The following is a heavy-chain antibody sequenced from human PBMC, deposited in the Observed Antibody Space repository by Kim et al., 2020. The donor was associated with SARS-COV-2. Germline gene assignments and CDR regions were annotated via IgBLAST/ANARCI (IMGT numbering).Heavy chain of an antibody. CDR2: K. CDR3: ARIGWRWVIDY. D-gene: IGHD2-21*01. V-gene: IGHV3-7*01. Sequence: KYDVDSGKGRFTNSSDNTQNSLYLQRNSLRDEDTAVYYCARIGWRWVIDYWGQGTLVTVSS. J-gene: IGHJ4*02.